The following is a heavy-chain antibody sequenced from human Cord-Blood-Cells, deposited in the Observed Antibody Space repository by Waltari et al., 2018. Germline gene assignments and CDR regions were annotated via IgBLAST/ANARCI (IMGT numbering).Heavy chain of an antibody. Sequence: QVQLVQSGAEVKKPGSSVKVSCKASGGTFSSYAISWVRQAPGQGLEWMGRIMPILGIANYAQKIQGRVTITADKSTSTAYMGRISLRSEDTAVYYCARVAWRAAGIPYWYFDLWGRGTLVTVSS. CDR2: IMPILGIA. D-gene: IGHD6-13*01. CDR1: GGTFSSYA. V-gene: IGHV1-69*10. CDR3: ARVAWRAAGIPYWYFDL. J-gene: IGHJ2*01.